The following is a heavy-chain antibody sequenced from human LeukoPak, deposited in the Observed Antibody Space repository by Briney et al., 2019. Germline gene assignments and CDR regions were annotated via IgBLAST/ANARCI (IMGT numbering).Heavy chain of an antibody. Sequence: SETLSLTCTVSGGSISSSSYYWGWIRQPPGKGLEWIGSIYYSGSTNYNPSLKSRVTISVDTSKNQFSLKLSSVTAADTAVYYCARTYYYDSSGYRYYYYYYGMDVWGQGTTVTVSS. V-gene: IGHV4-39*07. D-gene: IGHD3-22*01. J-gene: IGHJ6*02. CDR1: GGSISSSSYY. CDR3: ARTYYYDSSGYRYYYYYYGMDV. CDR2: IYYSGST.